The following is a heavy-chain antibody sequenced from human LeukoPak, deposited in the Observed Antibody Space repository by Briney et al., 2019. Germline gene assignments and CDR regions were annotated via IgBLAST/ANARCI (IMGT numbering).Heavy chain of an antibody. Sequence: ASVKVSCKASGYTFTGYYMHWVRQAPGQGLEWMGWVNPNSGGTNYAQKFQGRVTMTRDKSISTAYLQWSSLKASDTAMYYCARLGFGIVDAFDIWGQGTMVTVSS. J-gene: IGHJ3*02. CDR2: VNPNSGGT. CDR3: ARLGFGIVDAFDI. CDR1: GYTFTGYY. V-gene: IGHV1-2*02. D-gene: IGHD3-10*01.